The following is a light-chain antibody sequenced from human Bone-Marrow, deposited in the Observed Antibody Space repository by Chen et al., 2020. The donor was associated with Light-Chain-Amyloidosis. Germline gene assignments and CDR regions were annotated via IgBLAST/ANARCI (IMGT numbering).Light chain of an antibody. CDR3: QQRSNWPPGWT. V-gene: IGKV3-11*01. CDR2: DAS. CDR1: QSVSSY. Sequence: EIVLTQSPATLSLSPGARATLSCRASQSVSSYLAWYQQTPGQAPRLLIYDASNRATGIPARFSGSGSGTDFTLTISSLEPEDFAVYYCQQRSNWPPGWTFGQGTKVEIK. J-gene: IGKJ1*01.